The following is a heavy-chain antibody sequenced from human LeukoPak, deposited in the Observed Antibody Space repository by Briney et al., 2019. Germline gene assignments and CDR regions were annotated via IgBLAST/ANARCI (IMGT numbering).Heavy chain of an antibody. CDR3: AREVYYYDSSGYFD. Sequence: PSETLSHTCTVPGGSISSYYWSWIRQPAGKGLEWIGRIYTSGSTNYNPSLKSRVTMSVDTSKNQFSLKLSSVTAADTAVYYCAREVYYYDSSGYFDWGQGTLVTVSS. V-gene: IGHV4-4*07. CDR1: GGSISSYY. D-gene: IGHD3-22*01. J-gene: IGHJ4*02. CDR2: IYTSGST.